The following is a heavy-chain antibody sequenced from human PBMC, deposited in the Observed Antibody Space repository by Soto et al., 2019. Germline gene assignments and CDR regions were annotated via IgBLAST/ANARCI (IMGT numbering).Heavy chain of an antibody. Sequence: QVQLQESGPGLVKPSETLSLTCTVSGGSISSYYWSWIRQPPGKGLEWIGYIYYSGSTNYNPSLKSRVTISVDKSKNQVPPEVSFVAAGGQGGYFCGRGVEILVGELRFDYWGQGTLVTVSS. CDR2: IYYSGST. CDR1: GGSISSYY. CDR3: GRGVEILVGELRFDY. D-gene: IGHD3-10*01. J-gene: IGHJ4*02. V-gene: IGHV4-59*12.